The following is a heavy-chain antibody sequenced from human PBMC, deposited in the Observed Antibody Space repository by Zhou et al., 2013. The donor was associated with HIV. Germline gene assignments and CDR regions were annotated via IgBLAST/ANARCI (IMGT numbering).Heavy chain of an antibody. Sequence: QVQLVQSGSEVKKPGSSVKVSCRASGGTFNNYAISWVRQAPGQGLEWMGGIVPLLGTANYAQNFQGRVTITADESTSTAYMELSSLRSEDTAVYYCARGGYYDSSGYYFYYYHMDVWGKGPRSSSP. D-gene: IGHD3-22*01. CDR3: ARGGYYDSSGYYFYYYHMDV. V-gene: IGHV1-69*11. J-gene: IGHJ6*03. CDR2: IVPLLGTA. CDR1: GGTFNNYA.